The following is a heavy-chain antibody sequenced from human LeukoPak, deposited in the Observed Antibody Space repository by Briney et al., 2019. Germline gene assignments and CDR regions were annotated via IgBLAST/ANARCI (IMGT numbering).Heavy chain of an antibody. Sequence: SETVSLTCTGSGDTLSRYYWSWLRQPRGKGMEGIGYIYYCWRSNYHPSLRSGVTISVDTSKNQFSLKLSSVTAAVTAVYYCARYTMIVDNYFDYWGQGTLVTVSS. D-gene: IGHD3-22*01. CDR2: IYYCWRS. J-gene: IGHJ4*02. CDR1: GDTLSRYY. CDR3: ARYTMIVDNYFDY. V-gene: IGHV4-59*01.